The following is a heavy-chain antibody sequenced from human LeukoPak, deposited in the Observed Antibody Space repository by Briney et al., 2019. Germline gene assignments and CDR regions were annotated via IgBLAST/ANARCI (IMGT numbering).Heavy chain of an antibody. CDR2: ISGSGDST. D-gene: IGHD2-8*01. CDR3: AKYCTNGGCSYYYYYGMDV. J-gene: IGHJ6*02. CDR1: GFTFSSYA. Sequence: GGSLRLSCAASGFTFSSYAMSWVRQAPGEGLEWVSAISGSGDSTYYAHSVKGRFTIPRDNSKNTLYLRMNSLRAEDTAVYYCAKYCTNGGCSYYYYYGMDVWGQGTTVTVSS. V-gene: IGHV3-23*01.